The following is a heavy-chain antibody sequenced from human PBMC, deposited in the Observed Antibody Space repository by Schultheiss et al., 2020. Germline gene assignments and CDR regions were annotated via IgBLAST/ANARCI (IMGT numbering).Heavy chain of an antibody. J-gene: IGHJ3*02. D-gene: IGHD4-23*01. CDR2: ISSSSSYI. V-gene: IGHV3-21*01. CDR3: ARDLPDYGGNSGAFDI. Sequence: GGSLRLSCAASGFTFSSYSMNWVRQAPGKGLEWVSSISSSSSYIYYADSVKGRFTISRDNAKNSLYLQMNSLRAEDTAVYYCARDLPDYGGNSGAFDIWGQGTMVNVS. CDR1: GFTFSSYS.